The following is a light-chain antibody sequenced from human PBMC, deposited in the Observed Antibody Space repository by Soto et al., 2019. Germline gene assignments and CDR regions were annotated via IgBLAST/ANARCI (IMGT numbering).Light chain of an antibody. V-gene: IGKV3-15*01. J-gene: IGKJ1*01. CDR2: RAS. CDR1: QSVSSSY. CDR3: QQYNKWLWT. Sequence: EVGLTQSPGTLSLSPGGGATLACRASQSVSSSYLAWYQQKPGQAPRLLIYRASTRATGIPARFSGSGSGTAFTLTLRSLQSEDFAVYYCQQYNKWLWTFGQGTKVDI.